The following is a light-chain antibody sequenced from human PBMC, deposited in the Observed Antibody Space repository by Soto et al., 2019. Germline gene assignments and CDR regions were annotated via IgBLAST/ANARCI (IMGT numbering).Light chain of an antibody. V-gene: IGKV1-9*01. CDR2: AAS. CDR3: QHLDSYST. CDR1: QGISSY. Sequence: DIQLTQSPSFLSASVGDRVTITCRASQGISSYLARYQQKPGKAPKLLIYAASTLQSGVPSRFNGSGSGTEFALTISSLQPEDFATYYCQHLDSYSTFGQGTRLESK. J-gene: IGKJ5*01.